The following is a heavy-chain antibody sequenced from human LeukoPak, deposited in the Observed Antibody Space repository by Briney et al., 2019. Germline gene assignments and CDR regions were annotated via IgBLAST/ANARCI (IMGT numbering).Heavy chain of an antibody. CDR1: GFTFSDYY. V-gene: IGHV4-59*01. Sequence: GSLRLSCAASGFTFSDYYMSWIRQAPGKGLEWIGYIYYSGSTNYNPSLKSRVTISVDTSKNQFSLKLGSVTAADTAVYYCAREEALGSGSFDYWGQGTLVTVSS. J-gene: IGHJ4*02. CDR2: IYYSGST. D-gene: IGHD1-26*01. CDR3: AREEALGSGSFDY.